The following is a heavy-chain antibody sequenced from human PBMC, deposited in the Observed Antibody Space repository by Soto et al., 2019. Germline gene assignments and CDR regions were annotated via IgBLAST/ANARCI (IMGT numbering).Heavy chain of an antibody. CDR3: ARTYYDILTGYYIGSLFRWFDP. J-gene: IGHJ5*02. CDR2: ISYDGSNK. V-gene: IGHV3-30-3*01. D-gene: IGHD3-9*01. CDR1: GFTFSSYA. Sequence: GGSLRLSCAASGFTFSSYAMHWVRQAPGKGLEWVAVISYDGSNKYYADSVKGRFTISRDNSKNTLYLQMNSLRAEDTAVYYCARTYYDILTGYYIGSLFRWFDPWGQGTLVTVSS.